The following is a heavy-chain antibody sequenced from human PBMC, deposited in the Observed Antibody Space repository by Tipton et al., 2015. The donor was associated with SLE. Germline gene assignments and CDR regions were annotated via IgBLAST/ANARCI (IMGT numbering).Heavy chain of an antibody. V-gene: IGHV4-59*01. Sequence: LRLSCTVSGGSISSYYWSWIRQPPGKGLEWIGYIYYSGSTNYNPSLKSRVTISVDTSKNQFSLKLSSVTAADTAVYYCARVHYDILTGQGFDYWGQGTLVTVSS. CDR1: GGSISSYY. D-gene: IGHD3-9*01. CDR3: ARVHYDILTGQGFDY. J-gene: IGHJ4*02. CDR2: IYYSGST.